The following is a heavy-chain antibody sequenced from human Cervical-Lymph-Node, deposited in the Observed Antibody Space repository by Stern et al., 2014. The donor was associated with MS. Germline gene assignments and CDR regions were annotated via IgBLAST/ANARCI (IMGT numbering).Heavy chain of an antibody. Sequence: VQLVESGGGVVQPGRSLRLSCAASGFSFSRYAMHWVRQAPGKGLEWVALIGDDGSNPYYADSVSGRFTISRDNFKNTLYLQMNSLRAEDTAVYYCASAYSSSHYYFDYWGQGTLVTVAS. CDR1: GFSFSRYA. V-gene: IGHV3-33*01. CDR2: IGDDGSNP. D-gene: IGHD6-13*01. CDR3: ASAYSSSHYYFDY. J-gene: IGHJ4*02.